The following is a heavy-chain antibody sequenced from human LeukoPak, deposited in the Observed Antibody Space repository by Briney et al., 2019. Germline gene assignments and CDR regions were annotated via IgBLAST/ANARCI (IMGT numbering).Heavy chain of an antibody. D-gene: IGHD3-10*01. V-gene: IGHV1-46*01. CDR2: INPSGGST. CDR3: ARDSVILWFGELSNYYYYYMDV. CDR1: GYTFTSYY. Sequence: ASVKVSCKASGYTFTSYYMHWVQQAPGQGLDWMEIINPSGGSTSYAQKFQGRVTMTRDMSTSTVYMELSSLRSEDTAVYYCARDSVILWFGELSNYYYYYMDVWGKGITVTVSS. J-gene: IGHJ6*03.